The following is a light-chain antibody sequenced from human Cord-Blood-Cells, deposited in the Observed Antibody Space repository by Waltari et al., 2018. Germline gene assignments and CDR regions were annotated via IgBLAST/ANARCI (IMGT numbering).Light chain of an antibody. CDR3: AAWDDSLNGWV. J-gene: IGLJ3*02. CDR1: SSNTVRNT. V-gene: IGLV1-44*01. Sequence: QSVLTQPPSVSGTPGQRVTISCSGSSSNTVRNTVNWYQQPPGTAPKLLIYSNNQRPSGVPDRFSGSQSGTSASLAISGLQAEDEADYYCAAWDDSLNGWVFGGGTKLTVL. CDR2: SNN.